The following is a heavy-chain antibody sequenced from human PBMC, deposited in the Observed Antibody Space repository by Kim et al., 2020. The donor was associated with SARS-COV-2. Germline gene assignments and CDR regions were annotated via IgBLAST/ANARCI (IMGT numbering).Heavy chain of an antibody. CDR1: GGSISSSSYY. J-gene: IGHJ5*02. Sequence: SETLSLTCTVSGGSISSSSYYWGWIRQPPGKGLEWIGSIYYSGSTYYNPSLKSRVTISVDTSKNQFSLKLSAVTAADTAVYYCARPSYDILTGYQGWFDPWGQGTLVTVSS. V-gene: IGHV4-39*01. CDR2: IYYSGST. CDR3: ARPSYDILTGYQGWFDP. D-gene: IGHD3-9*01.